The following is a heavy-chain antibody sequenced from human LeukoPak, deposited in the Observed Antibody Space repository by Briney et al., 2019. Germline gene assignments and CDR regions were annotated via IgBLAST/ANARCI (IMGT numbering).Heavy chain of an antibody. D-gene: IGHD3-22*01. CDR2: IRSKANSYAT. CDR1: GFTFSGSA. Sequence: GGSLRLSCAASGFTFSGSAMHWVRQASGKGLEWVGRIRSKANSYATAYAASVKGRFTISRDDSKNTAYLQMNSLKTEDTAVYYCTCITMIVNGWGQGTLVTVSS. CDR3: TCITMIVNG. V-gene: IGHV3-73*01. J-gene: IGHJ4*02.